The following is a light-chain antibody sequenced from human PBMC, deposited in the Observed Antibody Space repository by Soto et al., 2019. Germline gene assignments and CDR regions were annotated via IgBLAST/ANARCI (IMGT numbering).Light chain of an antibody. CDR2: DAS. Sequence: EIVLTQSPATLSLSPGERATLSCRASQSVSNYLAWYQQKPGQAPRLLIYDASNRATGITARFSGSGSGTDVTLTISSLEPEDFAVYYCQQRSNWPPLTFGGGTKVEIK. CDR3: QQRSNWPPLT. V-gene: IGKV3-11*01. CDR1: QSVSNY. J-gene: IGKJ4*01.